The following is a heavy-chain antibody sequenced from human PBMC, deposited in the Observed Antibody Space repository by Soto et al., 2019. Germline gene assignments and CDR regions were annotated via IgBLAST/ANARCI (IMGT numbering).Heavy chain of an antibody. CDR3: ANRTTTVTWWFDP. J-gene: IGHJ5*02. CDR1: GFSLTTSGGG. CDR2: IYWDDDK. V-gene: IGHV2-5*02. D-gene: IGHD4-17*01. Sequence: QITLKESGPTLVKPTQTLTLTCTFSGFSLTTSGGGVGWIRQPPGKALEWLALIYWDDDKRYSPSFKSMLTITQNTSKNQVVLTMTNMDPADTATYFCANRTTTVTWWFDPWGQGTLVTVSS.